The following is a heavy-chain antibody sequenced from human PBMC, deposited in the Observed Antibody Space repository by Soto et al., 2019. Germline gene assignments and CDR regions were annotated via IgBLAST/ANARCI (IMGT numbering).Heavy chain of an antibody. J-gene: IGHJ5*02. CDR3: ARDPEESVGATPWFDP. V-gene: IGHV1-69*06. CDR1: GGTFSSYA. CDR2: IIPIFGTA. Sequence: QVQLVQSGAEVKKPGSSVKVSCKASGGTFSSYAISWVRQAPGQGLEWMGGIIPIFGTANYAQKFQGRVTITADKSTSTAYMELSSLRSEDTALYYCARDPEESVGATPWFDPWGQGTLVTVSS. D-gene: IGHD1-26*01.